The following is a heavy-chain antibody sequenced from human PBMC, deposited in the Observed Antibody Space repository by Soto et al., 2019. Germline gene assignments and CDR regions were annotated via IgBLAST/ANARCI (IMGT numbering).Heavy chain of an antibody. D-gene: IGHD1-1*01. Sequence: HEQLVQSGTEVKKPGASVTVSCKSSRYTFTDFYLHWLRQAPGHGLESGGEINPKTGDTKSSQKFTGRVTMSKYTSVSTAYIDLTSLPSDDSAMYNWATGTNGTTGWYHPWGQGTRVTV. V-gene: IGHV1-2*02. CDR2: INPKTGDT. J-gene: IGHJ5*02. CDR1: RYTFTDFY. CDR3: ATGTNGTTGWYHP.